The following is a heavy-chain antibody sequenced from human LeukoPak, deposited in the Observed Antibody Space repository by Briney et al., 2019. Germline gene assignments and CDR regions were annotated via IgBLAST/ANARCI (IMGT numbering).Heavy chain of an antibody. Sequence: PSETLSLTCTVSGGSISSGGYYWSWIRQHPGKGLEWIGYIYYSGSTYYNPSLKSRVTISVDTSKNQFSLKLSSVTAADTAVYYCAREPLEYDFWSGYSNWGQGTLVTVSA. CDR2: IYYSGST. V-gene: IGHV4-31*03. CDR3: AREPLEYDFWSGYSN. CDR1: GGSISSGGYY. D-gene: IGHD3-3*01. J-gene: IGHJ4*02.